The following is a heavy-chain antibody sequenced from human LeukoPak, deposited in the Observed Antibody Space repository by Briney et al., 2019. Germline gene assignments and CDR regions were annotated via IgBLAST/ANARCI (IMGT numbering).Heavy chain of an antibody. CDR2: IRSKANGGTT. V-gene: IGHV3-15*01. CDR1: GFTFSNAW. D-gene: IGHD2-15*01. J-gene: IGHJ5*01. CDR3: TKSLDCSRATCDS. Sequence: KPGRSLRLSCAASGFTFSNAWMSWVRQAPAKGLEWVGRIRSKANGGTTDYAAPVKGRFTISRDDSKNMLYLQMTSLNTEDTAVYYCTKSLDCSRATCDSWGQGTLVTVSS.